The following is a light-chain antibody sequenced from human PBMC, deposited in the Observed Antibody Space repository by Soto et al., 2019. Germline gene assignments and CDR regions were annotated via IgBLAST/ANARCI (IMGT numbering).Light chain of an antibody. J-gene: IGLJ1*01. V-gene: IGLV2-14*01. Sequence: QSVLTQPASVSGSPGQSITISCTGTSSDVGGYNYVSWYQQHPGRAPKLMISEVSNRPSGVSDRFSGSKSGNTASLTISGLQAEDEAHYYCSSYSPSSTPYVFGTGTKVTVL. CDR1: SSDVGGYNY. CDR3: SSYSPSSTPYV. CDR2: EVS.